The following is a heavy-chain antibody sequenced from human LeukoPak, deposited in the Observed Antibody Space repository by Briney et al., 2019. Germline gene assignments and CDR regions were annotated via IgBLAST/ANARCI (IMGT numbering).Heavy chain of an antibody. Sequence: GGSLRLSCAASGFTFSSYSMNWVRQAPGKGLEWVSSISSSSSYIYYADSVKGRFTISRDNAKNSLYLQMNSLRAEDTAVYYCARELLRDYGGCFDYWGQGTLVTVSS. D-gene: IGHD4-23*01. CDR1: GFTFSSYS. CDR2: ISSSSSYI. J-gene: IGHJ4*02. V-gene: IGHV3-21*01. CDR3: ARELLRDYGGCFDY.